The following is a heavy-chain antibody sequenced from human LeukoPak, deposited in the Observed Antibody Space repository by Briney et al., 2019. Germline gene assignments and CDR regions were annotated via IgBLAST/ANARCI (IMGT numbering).Heavy chain of an antibody. CDR1: GGSISSYY. D-gene: IGHD5-18*01. CDR2: IYTSGST. J-gene: IGHJ4*02. Sequence: PSETLSLTCTVSGGSISSYYWSWLRQPAGKGLEWIGRIYTSGSTNYNPSLKSRVTMSVDTSKNQFSLKLSSVTAADTAVYYCARGPRYSYGSYYFDYWGQGTLVTVSS. CDR3: ARGPRYSYGSYYFDY. V-gene: IGHV4-4*07.